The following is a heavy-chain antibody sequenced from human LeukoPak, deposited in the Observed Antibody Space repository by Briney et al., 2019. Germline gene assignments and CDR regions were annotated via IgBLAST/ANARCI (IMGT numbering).Heavy chain of an antibody. Sequence: ASVKVSCKPLGYTFTSYYIHWVRQAPGQGLEWVGIINPSVGGTTYAQKFQGRVTMTRDTSTNTFNMELSSLRSEDTAMYYCARDGEEVQGMDVWGQGTTVIVSS. J-gene: IGHJ6*02. CDR1: GYTFTSYY. D-gene: IGHD1-1*01. CDR3: ARDGEEVQGMDV. V-gene: IGHV1-46*01. CDR2: INPSVGGT.